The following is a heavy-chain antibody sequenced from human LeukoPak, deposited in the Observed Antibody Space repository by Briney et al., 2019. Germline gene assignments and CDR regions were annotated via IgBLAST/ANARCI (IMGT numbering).Heavy chain of an antibody. V-gene: IGHV4-39*07. J-gene: IGHJ6*03. CDR2: IYYSAST. D-gene: IGHD4-17*01. Sequence: SETLSLTCTVSGGSISSNTYYWGWLRQPPGKGLEWIGSIYYSASTYYNPSLKSPVTISVDTTKNQFSLKLSSVTAADTAVYYCARDLSRYGDYVYYYMDVWGKGTTVTVSS. CDR1: GGSISSNTYY. CDR3: ARDLSRYGDYVYYYMDV.